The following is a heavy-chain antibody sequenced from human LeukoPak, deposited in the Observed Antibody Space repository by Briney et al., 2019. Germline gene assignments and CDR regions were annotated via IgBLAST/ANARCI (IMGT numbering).Heavy chain of an antibody. CDR1: GFTFNTYN. J-gene: IGHJ4*02. CDR2: INWNGDST. V-gene: IGHV3-20*04. D-gene: IGHD5-18*01. CDR3: AKVGPETWIQLWSQYYFDY. Sequence: PGRSLRLSCAASGFTFNTYNMNWVRHAPGKGLEWVSRINWNGDSTHYADSVRGRFTISRDNAKNSLYLQMNSLRAEDTAVYYCAKVGPETWIQLWSQYYFDYWGQGTLVTVSS.